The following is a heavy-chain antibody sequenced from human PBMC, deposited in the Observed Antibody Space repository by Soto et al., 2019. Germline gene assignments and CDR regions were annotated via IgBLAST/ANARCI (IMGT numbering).Heavy chain of an antibody. Sequence: QVQLVESGGGVVQPGRSLRLSCAASGFTFSSYGMHWVRQAPGKGLEWVAVISYDGSKTYYADSVKGRFTISRDNSKDTLYLQMNSLRAEDTAVYYCAKDWGYMIVVLIVDYWGQGTLVTVSS. CDR3: AKDWGYMIVVLIVDY. CDR2: ISYDGSKT. D-gene: IGHD3-22*01. V-gene: IGHV3-30*18. CDR1: GFTFSSYG. J-gene: IGHJ4*02.